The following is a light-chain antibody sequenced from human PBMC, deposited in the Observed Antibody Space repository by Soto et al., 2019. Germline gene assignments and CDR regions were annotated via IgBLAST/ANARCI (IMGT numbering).Light chain of an antibody. V-gene: IGLV2-11*01. CDR1: SSDVGGYNY. CDR3: SSYAGNYTVV. J-gene: IGLJ3*02. Sequence: QSALTQPASVSGSPGQSITISCTGTSSDVGGYNYVSWYQQHPGKAPKLLISDVTKRPSGVPNRFSGSKSGSTASLTISGLQAEDEADYSCSSYAGNYTVVFGGGTKLTVL. CDR2: DVT.